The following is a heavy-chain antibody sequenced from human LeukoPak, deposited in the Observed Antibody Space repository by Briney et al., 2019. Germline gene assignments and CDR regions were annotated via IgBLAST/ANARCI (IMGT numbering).Heavy chain of an antibody. CDR3: AREGTVSFFDY. CDR2: VNHSGNT. J-gene: IGHJ4*02. V-gene: IGHV4-34*01. CDR1: GGSFSGYF. D-gene: IGHD1-7*01. Sequence: PSETLSLTCAVYGGSFSGYFWSWLRQPPGKGLEWIGEVNHSGNTNYNPSLTSRVTISVDTSKNQFSLKLSSVTATDTAAYYCAREGTVSFFDYWGQGTLVTVSS.